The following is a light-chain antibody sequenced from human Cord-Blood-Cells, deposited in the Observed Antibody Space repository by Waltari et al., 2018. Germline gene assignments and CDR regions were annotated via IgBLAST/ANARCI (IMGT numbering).Light chain of an antibody. V-gene: IGLV1-47*01. CDR3: AAWDDSLSGPV. Sequence: QSVLTQPPSASGTPGQRVTISCSGSSSNIGSNYVYWYQQLPGTAPKLLIYRNNQPPSGVPDRFSGSKSGTSASLASSGLRSEDEADYYCAAWDDSLSGPVFGGGTKLTVL. CDR1: SSNIGSNY. J-gene: IGLJ3*02. CDR2: RNN.